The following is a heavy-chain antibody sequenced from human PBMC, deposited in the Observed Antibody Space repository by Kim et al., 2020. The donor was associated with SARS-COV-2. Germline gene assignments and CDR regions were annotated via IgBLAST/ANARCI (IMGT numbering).Heavy chain of an antibody. J-gene: IGHJ6*02. CDR1: GFTFSSYG. CDR2: ISYDGSNK. V-gene: IGHV3-30*18. CDR3: AKGRGYVKIGDGMDV. Sequence: GGSLRLSCAASGFTFSSYGMHWVRQAPGKGLEWVAVISYDGSNKYYADSVKGRFTISRDNSKNTLYLQMNSLRAEDTAVYYCAKGRGYVKIGDGMDVGG. D-gene: IGHD5-12*01.